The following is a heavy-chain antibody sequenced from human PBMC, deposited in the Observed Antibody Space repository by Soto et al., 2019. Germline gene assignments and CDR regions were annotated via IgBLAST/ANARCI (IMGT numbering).Heavy chain of an antibody. CDR2: IYYSVTT. CDR1: GGSISSYY. V-gene: IGHV4-59*08. CDR3: ARLLYYYDTTGYYFFDY. D-gene: IGHD3-22*01. J-gene: IGHJ4*02. Sequence: SETLSLTCTVSGGSISSYYWSWIRQPPGKGLEWIGYIYYSVTTNYNPSLKSRVTISIDTSKNQFSLKLSSVTAADTAVYFCARLLYYYDTTGYYFFDYWGQGIPVTVSS.